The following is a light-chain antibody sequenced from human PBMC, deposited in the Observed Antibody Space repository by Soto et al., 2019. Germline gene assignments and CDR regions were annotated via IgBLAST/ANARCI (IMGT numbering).Light chain of an antibody. J-gene: IGLJ2*01. CDR2: DVS. CDR3: ASYTTTDTPL. V-gene: IGLV2-14*03. Sequence: QSALTQPASVSGSPGQSITISCTGTGSDIGAYNYVSWYQQHPDKAPKLIIYDVSIRPSGFSDRFSGSKSGNTASLTISGLQPEDEADYYCASYTTTDTPLFAGGTKVTVL. CDR1: GSDIGAYNY.